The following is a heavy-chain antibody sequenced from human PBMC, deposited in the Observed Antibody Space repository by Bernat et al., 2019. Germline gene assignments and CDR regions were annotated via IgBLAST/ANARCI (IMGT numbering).Heavy chain of an antibody. J-gene: IGHJ4*02. CDR3: TWPPGDYDGFDF. CDR2: IRGKANNYAT. Sequence: EVRLVESGGALVQPGGSLRLSCAASGLTFSGSATHWVRQASGKGLEWVGRIRGKANNYATAYTASVEGRFTISRDDSRNTAYLQMNSLKIEDTAVYFCTWPPGDYDGFDFWGPGTPVTVSS. CDR1: GLTFSGSA. D-gene: IGHD4-17*01. V-gene: IGHV3-73*02.